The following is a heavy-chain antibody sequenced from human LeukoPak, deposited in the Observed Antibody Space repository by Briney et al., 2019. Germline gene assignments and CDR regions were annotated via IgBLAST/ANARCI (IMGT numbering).Heavy chain of an antibody. J-gene: IGHJ4*02. CDR2: ISSSSSII. D-gene: IGHD3-10*01. Sequence: PGGSLRLSCAASGFTFSSYSMNWVRQAPGKGLEWVSYISSSSSIIYYADSVKGRFTISRDNAKNSLYLQMTILRAADTAVYYCAREEVGFARWGQGTLVTVSS. CDR1: GFTFSSYS. CDR3: AREEVGFAR. V-gene: IGHV3-48*01.